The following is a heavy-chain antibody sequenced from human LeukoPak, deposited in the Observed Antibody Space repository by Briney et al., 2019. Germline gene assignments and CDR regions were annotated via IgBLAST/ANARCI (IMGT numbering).Heavy chain of an antibody. J-gene: IGHJ3*02. V-gene: IGHV3-48*03. D-gene: IGHD2-15*01. CDR3: ARDPGLVVVAATRDAFDI. CDR1: GFTFSSYE. Sequence: PGGSLRLSCAASGFTFSSYEMNWVRQAPGKGLEWVSYISSSGSTIYYADSVKGRFTISRDNAKNSLYLQMNSLRAEDTAVYYCARDPGLVVVAATRDAFDIWGQGTMVTASS. CDR2: ISSSGSTI.